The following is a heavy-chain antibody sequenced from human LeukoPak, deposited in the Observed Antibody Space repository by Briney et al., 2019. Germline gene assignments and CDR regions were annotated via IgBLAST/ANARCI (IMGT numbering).Heavy chain of an antibody. CDR2: IWYDESHK. CDR1: GFSFSSYG. V-gene: IGHV3-33*01. J-gene: IGHJ4*02. D-gene: IGHD3-10*01. CDR3: ARDLYHTSGSRRGLMGN. Sequence: GGSLRLSCVASGFSFSSYGFHWVRQAPGKGLEWLTVIWYDESHKFYADSVKGRFTISKDNSKNTVYLEMNSLRAEDTATYYCARDLYHTSGSRRGLMGNWGQGTLVTVSS.